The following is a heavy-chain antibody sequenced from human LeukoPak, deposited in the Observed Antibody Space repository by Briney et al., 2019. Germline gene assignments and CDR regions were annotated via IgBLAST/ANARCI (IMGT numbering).Heavy chain of an antibody. CDR1: GGSISSGGYY. J-gene: IGHJ6*02. CDR2: IQTSGST. D-gene: IGHD2-2*01. V-gene: IGHV4-61*02. CDR3: LGYCSTASCLSDV. Sequence: SQTPSLTCTVSGGSISSGGYYWSWIRQPAGKGLEWIGRIQTSGSTNYNPSLRSRVTISVDTPKNQFSLKVSSVTAADTAVYYCLGYCSTASCLSDVWGQGSTVTVSS.